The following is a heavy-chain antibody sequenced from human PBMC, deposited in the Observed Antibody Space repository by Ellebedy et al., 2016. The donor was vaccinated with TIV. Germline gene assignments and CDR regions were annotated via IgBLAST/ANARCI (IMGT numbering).Heavy chain of an antibody. J-gene: IGHJ3*02. CDR3: ARHRHPLDPFDI. CDR2: IDPSDSYT. CDR1: GYSFTSYW. V-gene: IGHV5-10-1*01. Sequence: GESLKISCKNSGYSFTSYWISWVRQMPGKGLEWMGRIDPSDSYTDYSPSFQGHVTMSTDRSISTAYLQWSSLRASDTATYYCARHRHPLDPFDIWGHGTMVTVSS.